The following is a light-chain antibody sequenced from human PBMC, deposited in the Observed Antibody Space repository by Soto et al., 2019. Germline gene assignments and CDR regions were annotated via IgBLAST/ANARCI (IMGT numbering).Light chain of an antibody. CDR2: EVT. CDR1: SGDVDGYDY. Sequence: QSVLTQPASVSGSPGQSIAISCTGTSGDVDGYDYVSWYQQHPDKAPKLMIYEVTERPSWVSNRFSGSKSGNTASLTISGLQPEDEADYYCSSHTSGSTRVFGSGTKVTVL. J-gene: IGLJ1*01. CDR3: SSHTSGSTRV. V-gene: IGLV2-14*01.